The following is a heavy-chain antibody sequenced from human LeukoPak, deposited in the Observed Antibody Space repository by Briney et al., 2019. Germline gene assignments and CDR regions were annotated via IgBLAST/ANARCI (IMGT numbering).Heavy chain of an antibody. J-gene: IGHJ6*03. V-gene: IGHV4-4*09. CDR1: GGSISSYY. CDR3: AAGIAAAGSLTYYYYYYYMDV. D-gene: IGHD6-13*01. CDR2: IYTSGST. Sequence: SETLSLTCTVSGGSISSYYWSWIRQPPGKGLEWIGYIYTSGSTNYNPSLKSRVTISVDTSKNQFSLKLSSVTAADTAVYYCAAGIAAAGSLTYYYYYYYMDVWGKGTTVTVSS.